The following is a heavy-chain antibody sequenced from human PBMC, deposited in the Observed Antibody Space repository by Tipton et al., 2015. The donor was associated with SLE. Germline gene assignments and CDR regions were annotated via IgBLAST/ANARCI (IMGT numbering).Heavy chain of an antibody. J-gene: IGHJ5*02. CDR1: GFTFSDYF. Sequence: SLRLSCTASGFTFSDYFMHWVRQAPGRGLMWVSRIYFDGSYTNYADSVKGRFTISRDNAKNSLYLQMNSLRAEDTAVYYCARGRVGVPAAIGWFDPWGQGTLVTVSS. D-gene: IGHD2-2*01. CDR3: ARGRVGVPAAIGWFDP. V-gene: IGHV3-74*01. CDR2: IYFDGSYT.